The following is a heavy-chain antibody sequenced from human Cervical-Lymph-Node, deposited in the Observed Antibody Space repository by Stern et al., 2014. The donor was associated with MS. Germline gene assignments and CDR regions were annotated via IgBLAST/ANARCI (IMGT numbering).Heavy chain of an antibody. CDR3: TMAVSSSSGLFDY. CDR1: GGSISSYY. D-gene: IGHD6-6*01. Sequence: QVQLVQSGPGLVKPSETLSLTCTVSGGSISSYYWSWIRQPPGKGLEWIGYISYSGSTNYIPSLKSRVTISVGTSKNQFSLQLSPLTAADTAVYYCTMAVSSSSGLFDYWGQGTLVTVSS. J-gene: IGHJ4*02. CDR2: ISYSGST. V-gene: IGHV4-59*08.